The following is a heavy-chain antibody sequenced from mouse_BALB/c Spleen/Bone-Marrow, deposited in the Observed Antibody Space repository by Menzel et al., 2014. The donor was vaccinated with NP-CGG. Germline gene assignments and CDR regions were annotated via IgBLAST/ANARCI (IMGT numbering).Heavy chain of an antibody. CDR1: GYAFSRSW. D-gene: IGHD1-1*01. CDR3: AGSTPLAD. Sequence: QVQLQQSGAELVRPGSSVKISCKASGYAFSRSWMNWVKQRPGQGLEWIGQIYPGDDDTNYSGKFKGRAILTADKSSGTAYMQLSSLTSEDSAVYFCAGSTPLADWGQGTLVTVSA. V-gene: IGHV1-80*01. J-gene: IGHJ3*01. CDR2: IYPGDDDT.